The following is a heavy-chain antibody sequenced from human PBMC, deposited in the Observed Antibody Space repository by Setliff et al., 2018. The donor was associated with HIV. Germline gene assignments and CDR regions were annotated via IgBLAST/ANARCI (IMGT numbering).Heavy chain of an antibody. D-gene: IGHD2-2*02. CDR2: IYYSGTT. CDR1: GGSINSGGYY. J-gene: IGHJ5*02. CDR3: ARHTLSLNPFDP. Sequence: SETLSLTCTVSGGSINSGGYYWSWIRQHPGKGLEWIGYIYYSGTTYYNPSVKSRVTISLDTSKNQFSLKLRSVTAADTAVYYCARHTLSLNPFDPWGQGTLVTVS. V-gene: IGHV4-31*03.